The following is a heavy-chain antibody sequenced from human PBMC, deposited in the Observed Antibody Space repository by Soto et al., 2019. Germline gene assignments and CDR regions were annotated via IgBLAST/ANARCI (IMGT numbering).Heavy chain of an antibody. CDR3: ARYAFLYSRGAYYDH. D-gene: IGHD4-4*01. Sequence: QVRLVESGGGAVQPGDSLRLSCDASGFTFSTYALHWVRQAPGKGLEWVAFISYTGANQYYADSVKGRFTVSRDNSKNIASLQMTSLKPEESAVYYCARYAFLYSRGAYYDHWGQGTLVTVSS. CDR1: GFTFSTYA. J-gene: IGHJ4*02. V-gene: IGHV3-30-3*01. CDR2: ISYTGANQ.